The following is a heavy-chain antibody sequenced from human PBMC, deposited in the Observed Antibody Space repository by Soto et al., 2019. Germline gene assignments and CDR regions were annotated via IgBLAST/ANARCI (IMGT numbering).Heavy chain of an antibody. Sequence: EVQLVESGGGLVQPGESLRLSCAASGFTFDYYWMHSVRQAPGKGLVWVSRIHSDGTSTTYADSVKGRFTISRDNAKNTLSLQMNSLRAEDTAVYYCARGDRGAFDLWGQGTVVTVSS. V-gene: IGHV3-74*01. D-gene: IGHD1-26*01. CDR2: IHSDGTST. CDR1: GFTFDYYW. J-gene: IGHJ3*01. CDR3: ARGDRGAFDL.